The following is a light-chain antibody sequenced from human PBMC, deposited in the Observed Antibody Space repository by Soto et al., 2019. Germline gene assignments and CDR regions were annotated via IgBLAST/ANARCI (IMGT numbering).Light chain of an antibody. Sequence: QSVLTQPPSASGTPGQSLTISCSGSTSNIGSNSVNWYQQVAGTAPKLLIYGNNQRPSGVPDRFSDSKSGTSASLAIRGLQSEDEADYYCSTWDDSLDGVVFGGGTKVTVL. CDR2: GNN. J-gene: IGLJ2*01. CDR3: STWDDSLDGVV. CDR1: TSNIGSNS. V-gene: IGLV1-44*01.